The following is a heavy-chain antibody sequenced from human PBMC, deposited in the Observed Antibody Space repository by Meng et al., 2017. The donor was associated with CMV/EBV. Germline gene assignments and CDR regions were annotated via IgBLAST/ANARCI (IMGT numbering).Heavy chain of an antibody. V-gene: IGHV1-2*02. CDR3: ARDNNWGPDY. J-gene: IGHJ4*02. CDR1: GYTFTAHY. CDR2: IHPHRGGT. D-gene: IGHD7-27*01. Sequence: ASVKVSCKASGYTFTAHYFHWVRQAPGQGLEGMGWIHPHRGGTNYAQQFQGRVTLTRDTSINTGYMELTRLTSDDTAVYYCARDNNWGPDYWGQGTLVTVSS.